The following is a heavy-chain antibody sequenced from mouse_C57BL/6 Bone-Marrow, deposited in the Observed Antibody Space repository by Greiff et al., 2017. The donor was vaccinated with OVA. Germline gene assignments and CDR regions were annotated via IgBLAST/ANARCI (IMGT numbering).Heavy chain of an antibody. J-gene: IGHJ3*01. V-gene: IGHV1-52*01. CDR1: GYTFTSYW. CDR3: AREYYDYDGAWFAY. Sequence: QVQLQQSGAELVRPGSSVKLSCKASGYTFTSYWMHWVKQRPIQGLEWIGNIDPSDSETHYNQKFKGKATLTVDKSSSTAYMQLSSLTSEDSAVYYCAREYYDYDGAWFAYGGRGTLVTVSA. CDR2: IDPSDSET. D-gene: IGHD2-4*01.